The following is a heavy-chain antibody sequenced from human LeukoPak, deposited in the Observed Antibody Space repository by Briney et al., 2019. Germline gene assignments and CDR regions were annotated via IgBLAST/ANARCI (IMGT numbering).Heavy chain of an antibody. Sequence: SETLSLTCTVSGGSISSYYWTWIRQPPGKGLEWIGYIYYSGSTNYNPSLKSRVTISVDTSKSQFSLKLSSVTAADTTVYYCARGQDYGDYVDYWGQEPWSPSPQ. J-gene: IGHJ4*01. D-gene: IGHD4-17*01. CDR3: ARGQDYGDYVDY. CDR2: IYYSGST. CDR1: GGSISSYY. V-gene: IGHV4-59*01.